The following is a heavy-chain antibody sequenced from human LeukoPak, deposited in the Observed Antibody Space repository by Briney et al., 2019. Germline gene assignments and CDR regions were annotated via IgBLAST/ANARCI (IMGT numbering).Heavy chain of an antibody. D-gene: IGHD6-13*01. J-gene: IGHJ6*02. CDR2: IYHSGNT. Sequence: SETLSLTCTVSGGSLSSGAYYWSWIRQPPGKGLEWIGYIYHSGNTYYNPSLKSRVTLSVDRSKNQFSLKLSSVTAADTAVYYCARGSRTGYSSSWYSYYYYGMDVWGQGTTVTVSS. CDR1: GGSLSSGAYY. CDR3: ARGSRTGYSSSWYSYYYYGMDV. V-gene: IGHV4-30-2*01.